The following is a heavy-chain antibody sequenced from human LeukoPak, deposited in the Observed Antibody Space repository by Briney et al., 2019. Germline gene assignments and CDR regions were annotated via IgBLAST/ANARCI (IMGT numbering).Heavy chain of an antibody. CDR2: INPNSGGT. Sequence: ASVNVSCKASGYTFTGYYMHWVRQAPGQGLEWMGWINPNSGGTNYAQKFQGWVTMTRDTSISTAYMELSRLRSDDTAVYYCAKGSKIAAAGNTNYYYYYGMDVWGQGTTVTVSS. J-gene: IGHJ6*02. D-gene: IGHD6-13*01. V-gene: IGHV1-2*04. CDR1: GYTFTGYY. CDR3: AKGSKIAAAGNTNYYYYYGMDV.